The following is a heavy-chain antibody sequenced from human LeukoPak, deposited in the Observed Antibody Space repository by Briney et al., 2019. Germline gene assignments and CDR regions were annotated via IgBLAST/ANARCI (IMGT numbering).Heavy chain of an antibody. D-gene: IGHD3-3*01. CDR3: ARDRSYDFWSGYSTPDY. CDR1: GFTFSSYG. V-gene: IGHV3-33*01. J-gene: IGHJ4*02. CDR2: IWYDGSNK. Sequence: GGSLRLSCAASGFTFSSYGMRWVRQAPGKGLEWVAVIWYDGSNKYYADSVKGRFTISRDNSKNTLDLQMNSLRAEDTAVYYCARDRSYDFWSGYSTPDYWGQGTLVTVSS.